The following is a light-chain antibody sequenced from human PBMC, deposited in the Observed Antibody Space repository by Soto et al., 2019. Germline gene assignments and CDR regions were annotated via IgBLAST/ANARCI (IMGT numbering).Light chain of an antibody. Sequence: EIVMTQSPDTLSVSPGERATLSCRASQSIGGSLAWFQQKPGQAPRLLCSGASTRATGVPVRFSASGSGTDFTLTISSLQSEDFVVYYCQQYNDWPLTFGQGTRLDI. CDR1: QSIGGS. CDR2: GAS. J-gene: IGKJ5*01. CDR3: QQYNDWPLT. V-gene: IGKV3-15*01.